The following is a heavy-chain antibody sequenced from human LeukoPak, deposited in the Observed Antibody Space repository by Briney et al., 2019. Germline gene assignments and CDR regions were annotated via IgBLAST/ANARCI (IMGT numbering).Heavy chain of an antibody. J-gene: IGHJ3*02. D-gene: IGHD3-22*01. CDR3: ARENYYDSSGYPVPDAFDI. CDR1: GDSVSINSAA. V-gene: IGHV6-1*01. CDR2: TYYRSKWYN. Sequence: SPTLSLTCAISGDSVSINSAAWNWIRQSPSRGLEWLGSTYYRSKWYNDYAVSVESRITINPDTSKNQFSLQLNSVTPEDTAVYYCARENYYDSSGYPVPDAFDIWGQGTMVTVSS.